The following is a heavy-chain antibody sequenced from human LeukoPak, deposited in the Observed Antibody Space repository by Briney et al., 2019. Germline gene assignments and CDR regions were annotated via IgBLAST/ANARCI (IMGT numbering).Heavy chain of an antibody. Sequence: GRSLRLSCAASGVTFDDYAMHWVRQAPGKGLEWVSGISWNSGSIGYADSVKGRFTISRDNAKNSLYLQMNSLRAEDTALYYCAKDMGMGIGSSWSIFDYWGQGTLVTVSS. J-gene: IGHJ4*02. V-gene: IGHV3-9*01. CDR2: ISWNSGSI. CDR1: GVTFDDYA. D-gene: IGHD6-13*01. CDR3: AKDMGMGIGSSWSIFDY.